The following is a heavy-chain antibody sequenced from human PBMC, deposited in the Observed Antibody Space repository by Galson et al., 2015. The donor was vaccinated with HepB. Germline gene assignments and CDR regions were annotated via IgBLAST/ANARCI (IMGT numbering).Heavy chain of an antibody. J-gene: IGHJ4*02. CDR1: GFTFSNYA. CDR3: AKALNSYCDTINCYGGVDY. Sequence: SLRLSCAASGFTFSNYAMSWVRQAPGKGLEWVSAISEGGGITYYADSVEGRFTISRDNSKNTLYLQMNSPRVDDTAVYYCAKALNSYCDTINCYGGVDYWGQGTLVTVSS. CDR2: ISEGGGIT. D-gene: IGHD2-2*01. V-gene: IGHV3-23*01.